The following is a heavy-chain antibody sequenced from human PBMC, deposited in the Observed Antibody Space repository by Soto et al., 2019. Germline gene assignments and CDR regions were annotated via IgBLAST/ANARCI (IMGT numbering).Heavy chain of an antibody. Sequence: GGSLRLSCTASGFTFGDYAMSWFRQAPGKGLEWVGFIRSKAYGGTTEYAASVKGRFTISRDDSKSIAYLQMNSLKTEDTAVYYCTRAWVYGDILDAFDIWGQGTMVTVSS. CDR3: TRAWVYGDILDAFDI. J-gene: IGHJ3*02. D-gene: IGHD4-17*01. V-gene: IGHV3-49*03. CDR2: IRSKAYGGTT. CDR1: GFTFGDYA.